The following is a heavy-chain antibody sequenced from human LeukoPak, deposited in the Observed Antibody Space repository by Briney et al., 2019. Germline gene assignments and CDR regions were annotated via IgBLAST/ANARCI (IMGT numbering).Heavy chain of an antibody. CDR3: TRDQTPYY. CDR1: GFTFGDYA. V-gene: IGHV3-49*04. CDR2: IRSKIYGGTP. Sequence: GGSLRLSCTASGFTFGDYAMTWVRQAPGKRLEWVGFIRSKIYGGTPEYAASVKGRFTISRDDSKGIAYLQMNSLKTEDTAVYYCTRDQTPYYWGQGTLVTVSS. J-gene: IGHJ4*02.